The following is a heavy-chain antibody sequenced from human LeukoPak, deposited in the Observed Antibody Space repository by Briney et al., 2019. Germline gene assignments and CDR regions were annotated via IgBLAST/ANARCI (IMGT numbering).Heavy chain of an antibody. D-gene: IGHD6-13*01. V-gene: IGHV3-23*01. CDR2: ISGSGGST. Sequence: PGGSLRLSCAASGFTFSSYAMSWVRQAPGKGLEWVSAISGSGGSTYYADSVKGRFTISRDNSKNTVYLQMNSLRAEDTAVYYCASTQHRENYYYMDVWGKGTTVTVSS. CDR1: GFTFSSYA. J-gene: IGHJ6*03. CDR3: ASTQHRENYYYMDV.